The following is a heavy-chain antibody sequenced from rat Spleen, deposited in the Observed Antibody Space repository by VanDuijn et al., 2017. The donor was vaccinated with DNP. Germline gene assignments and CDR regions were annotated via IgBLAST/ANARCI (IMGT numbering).Heavy chain of an antibody. D-gene: IGHD1-5*01. V-gene: IGHV5-58*01. CDR2: INPDGTNT. J-gene: IGHJ4*01. Sequence: EVQLVETGGGLVQPGRSLKLSCVASGFTFNTYWMFWVRQAPGKGLEWVASINPDGTNTYYRDSVKGRFTISRDNAKSTLYLQMDSLRSEDTATYYCARLQLRYAMDAWGQGTSVTVSS. CDR3: ARLQLRYAMDA. CDR1: GFTFNTYW.